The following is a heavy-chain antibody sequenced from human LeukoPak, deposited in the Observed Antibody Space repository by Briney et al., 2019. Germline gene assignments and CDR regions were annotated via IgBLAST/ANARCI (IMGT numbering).Heavy chain of an antibody. CDR1: GGSISISYY. J-gene: IGHJ3*02. V-gene: IGHV4-39*01. Sequence: SETLSLTCTVSGGSISISYYWGWIRQPPGKGLEWIGSIYYTGSTDYNPSLKSRVTISVDTSKNQFSLKLSSVTAADMAVYYCARQKRGRQWLVAVNDAFDIWDQGTMVTVSS. CDR3: ARQKRGRQWLVAVNDAFDI. D-gene: IGHD6-19*01. CDR2: IYYTGST.